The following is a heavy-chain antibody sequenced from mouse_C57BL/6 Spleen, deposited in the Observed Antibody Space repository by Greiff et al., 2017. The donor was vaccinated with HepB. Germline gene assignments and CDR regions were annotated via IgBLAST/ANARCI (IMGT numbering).Heavy chain of an antibody. CDR3: ARNYDYDLGYFDV. D-gene: IGHD2-4*01. Sequence: VQLQQSGPELVKPGASVKISCKASGYAFSSSWMNWVKQRPGKGLEWIGRIYPGDGDTNYNGKFKGKATLTADKSSSTAYMQLSSLTSEDSAVYFCARNYDYDLGYFDVWGTGTTVTVSS. CDR1: GYAFSSSW. J-gene: IGHJ1*03. V-gene: IGHV1-82*01. CDR2: IYPGDGDT.